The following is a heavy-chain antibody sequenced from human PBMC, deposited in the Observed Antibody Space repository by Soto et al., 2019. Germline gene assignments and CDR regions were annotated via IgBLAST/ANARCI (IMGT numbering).Heavy chain of an antibody. CDR1: GFTFSSYA. J-gene: IGHJ4*02. D-gene: IGHD5-12*01. Sequence: RLSCAASGFTFSSYAMHWVRQAPGKGLEWVAVISYDGSNKYYADSVKGRFTISRDNSKNTLYLQMNSLRAEDTAVYYCASRDGYLYWGQGTLVTVSS. V-gene: IGHV3-30-3*01. CDR3: ASRDGYLY. CDR2: ISYDGSNK.